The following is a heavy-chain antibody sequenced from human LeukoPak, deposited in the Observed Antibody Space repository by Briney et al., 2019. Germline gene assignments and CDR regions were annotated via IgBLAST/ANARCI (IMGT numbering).Heavy chain of an antibody. CDR2: IIPIFGTA. CDR1: GGTFSSYA. D-gene: IGHD1-26*01. Sequence: ASVKVSCKASGGTFSSYAISWVRQAPGQGLEWMGSIIPIFGTANYAQKFQGRVTITTDESTSTAYMELSSLRSEDTAVYYCARGAQWELHYFDYWGQGTLVTVSS. V-gene: IGHV1-69*05. J-gene: IGHJ4*02. CDR3: ARGAQWELHYFDY.